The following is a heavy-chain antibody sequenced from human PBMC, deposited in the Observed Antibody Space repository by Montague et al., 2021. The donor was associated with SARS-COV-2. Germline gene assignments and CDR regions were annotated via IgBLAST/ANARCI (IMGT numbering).Heavy chain of an antibody. J-gene: IGHJ5*02. Sequence: SETLSLTCAVYGGSLSGYYWCWIRQPPGKGLGGIGVINHSGSTNYNPSLKSRVTISVDTSKNQFSLKLSSLTAADTAVYYCARRSRVVAAIWALRKSLSWWFDPGGQGPRATVP. CDR2: INHSGST. CDR1: GGSLSGYY. V-gene: IGHV4-34*01. D-gene: IGHD2-21*02. CDR3: ARRSRVVAAIWALRKSLSWWFDP.